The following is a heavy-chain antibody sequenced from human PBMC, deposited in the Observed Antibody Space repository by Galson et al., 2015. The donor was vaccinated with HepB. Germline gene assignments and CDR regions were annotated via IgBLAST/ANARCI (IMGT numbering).Heavy chain of an antibody. J-gene: IGHJ6*02. CDR3: IRHGGGASGGSYYSGMDV. CDR2: IYPGDSDT. D-gene: IGHD6-13*01. CDR1: GYTFNNYW. V-gene: IGHV5-51*01. Sequence: QSGAEVKKPGESLKISCKGSGYTFNNYWIGWVRHLPGKGLEWMGIIYPGDSDTRYSPSFRGLVTISADISMNTAYLQWSSLKASDSAMYYCIRHGGGASGGSYYSGMDVWSQRTTVTVSS.